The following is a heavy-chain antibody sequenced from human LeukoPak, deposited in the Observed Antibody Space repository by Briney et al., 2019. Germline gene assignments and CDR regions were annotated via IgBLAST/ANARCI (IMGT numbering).Heavy chain of an antibody. CDR2: ISGSGGST. J-gene: IGHJ4*02. CDR1: GFTFSSYG. Sequence: GGSLRLSCAASGFTFSSYGMSWVRQAPGKGLEWVSAISGSGGSTYYADSVKGRFTISSGNSKNTLYLQMNSLRAEDTAVYYCAKVHFTYYYDSSGYDYWGQGTLVTVSS. CDR3: AKVHFTYYYDSSGYDY. D-gene: IGHD3-22*01. V-gene: IGHV3-23*01.